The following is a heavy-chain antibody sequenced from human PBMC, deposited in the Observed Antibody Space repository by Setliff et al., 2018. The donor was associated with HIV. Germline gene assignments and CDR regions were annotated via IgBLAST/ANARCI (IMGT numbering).Heavy chain of an antibody. V-gene: IGHV3-7*01. J-gene: IGHJ4*01. CDR1: GFTFSGYW. D-gene: IGHD6-13*01. CDR3: ARGGASSLPLDY. Sequence: GGSLRLSCAVSGFTFSGYWMTWVRQAPGKGPEWVANINQDGSDKYYVPSVKGRFTISRDNAKNSLYLQMNSLRAEDTAIYYCARGGASSLPLDYWGHGTLVTVSS. CDR2: INQDGSDK.